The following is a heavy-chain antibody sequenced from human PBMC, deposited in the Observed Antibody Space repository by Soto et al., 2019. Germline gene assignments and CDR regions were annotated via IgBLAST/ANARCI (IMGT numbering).Heavy chain of an antibody. D-gene: IGHD2-15*01. V-gene: IGHV1-69*13. Sequence: ASVKVSCKASGGTFSSYAISWVRQAPGQGLEWMGGIIPIFGTANYAQKFQGRVTITADESTSTAYMELSSLRSEDTAVYYCARDRPLGYCSGGSCGNYRGQGNLVTVSS. CDR3: ARDRPLGYCSGGSCGNY. J-gene: IGHJ4*02. CDR1: GGTFSSYA. CDR2: IIPIFGTA.